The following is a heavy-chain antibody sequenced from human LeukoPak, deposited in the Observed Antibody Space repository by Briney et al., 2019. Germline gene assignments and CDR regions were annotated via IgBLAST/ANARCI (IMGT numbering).Heavy chain of an antibody. V-gene: IGHV1-18*01. CDR1: GYTFSSSG. Sequence: ASEKVSSKASGYTFSSSGVSWGRQGPGQGPEWMWWISAYNDNTNYAQKLQGRVTMTTDTSTSTAYMELRSLRSDDTAVYYCARTGGATLRWFDPWGQGTLVTVSS. J-gene: IGHJ5*02. CDR2: ISAYNDNT. D-gene: IGHD1-26*01. CDR3: ARTGGATLRWFDP.